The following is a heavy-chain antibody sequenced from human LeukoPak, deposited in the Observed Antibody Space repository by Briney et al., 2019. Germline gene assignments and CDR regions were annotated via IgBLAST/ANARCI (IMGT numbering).Heavy chain of an antibody. Sequence: GASVQVSCKTSGYTFTDNALHWVRQAPGQRLEWMGWIRTDNGDTKYSQKFEGRVTLTRDTSASTVYVELKSLRSEDTAVYYCGRGGSSGVDYWGQGTLVTVSS. CDR1: GYTFTDNA. V-gene: IGHV1-3*04. CDR2: IRTDNGDT. D-gene: IGHD2-15*01. J-gene: IGHJ4*02. CDR3: GRGGSSGVDY.